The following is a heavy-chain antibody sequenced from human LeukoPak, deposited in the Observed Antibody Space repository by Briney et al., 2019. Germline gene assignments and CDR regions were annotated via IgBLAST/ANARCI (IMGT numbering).Heavy chain of an antibody. CDR1: GFTFEDFS. D-gene: IGHD2-21*01. CDR2: ISHRSVAI. J-gene: IGHJ4*02. V-gene: IGHV3-48*04. CDR3: ARDSQSITWAIDY. Sequence: GGSLRLSCVGSGFTFEDFSMNWVRQAPGKGLEWISYISHRSVAIYYANSVKGRFTISRDNARNSLYLQMNGLRVDDTAIYYCARDSQSITWAIDYWGQGTLVTVSS.